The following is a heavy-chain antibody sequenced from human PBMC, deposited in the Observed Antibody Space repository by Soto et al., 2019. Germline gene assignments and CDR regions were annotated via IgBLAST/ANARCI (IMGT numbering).Heavy chain of an antibody. J-gene: IGHJ6*03. Sequence: GASVKVSCKASGYTFTSYDINWVRQATGQGLEWMGWMNPNSGNTGYAQKFQGRVTMTRNTSISTAYMELSSLRSEDTAVYYCAASTIFGVVNLDYYYMDVWGKGTTVTVSS. D-gene: IGHD3-3*01. V-gene: IGHV1-8*01. CDR2: MNPNSGNT. CDR3: AASTIFGVVNLDYYYMDV. CDR1: GYTFTSYD.